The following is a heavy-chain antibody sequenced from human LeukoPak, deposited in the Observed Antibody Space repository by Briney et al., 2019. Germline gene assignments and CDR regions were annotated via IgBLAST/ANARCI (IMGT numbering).Heavy chain of an antibody. CDR2: IYSGGST. CDR3: ARDRGYSTFDY. D-gene: IGHD4-23*01. J-gene: IGHJ4*02. Sequence: GGSLRLSCAASGFTMSNNYMSWVRQAPGKGLEWVSVIYSGGSTYYADSVKGRFTISRDNAKNSLFLQMNSLRVEDTAVYYCARDRGYSTFDYWGQGTLVTVSS. V-gene: IGHV3-66*01. CDR1: GFTMSNNY.